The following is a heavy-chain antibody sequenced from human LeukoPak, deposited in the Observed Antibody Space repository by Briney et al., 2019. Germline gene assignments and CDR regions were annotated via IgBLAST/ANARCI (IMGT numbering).Heavy chain of an antibody. J-gene: IGHJ4*02. V-gene: IGHV3-21*01. CDR1: GFAFSSYW. CDR3: ARGYYGDYVGDN. Sequence: GGSLRLSCAASGFAFSSYWMTWVRQAPGKGLEWVSSISSSSSYIYYADSVKGRFTISRDNAKNSLYLQMNSLRAEDTAVYYCARGYYGDYVGDNWGQGTLVTVSS. CDR2: ISSSSSYI. D-gene: IGHD4-17*01.